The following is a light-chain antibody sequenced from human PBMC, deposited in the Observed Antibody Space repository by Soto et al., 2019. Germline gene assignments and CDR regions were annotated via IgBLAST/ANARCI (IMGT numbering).Light chain of an antibody. CDR2: DVS. CDR3: SSYTSSSPKV. CDR1: SSDVGGYNY. Sequence: QSALTQPASVSGSPGQSITISCTGTSSDVGGYNYVSWYQQHPGKAPKLMIYDVSNRPSGVSNCFSGSKSGNTASLTISGLPAEDEADYYCSSYTSSSPKVFGGGTKLTVL. V-gene: IGLV2-14*01. J-gene: IGLJ2*01.